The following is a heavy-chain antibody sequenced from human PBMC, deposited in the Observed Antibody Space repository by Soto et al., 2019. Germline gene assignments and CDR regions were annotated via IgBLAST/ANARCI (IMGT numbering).Heavy chain of an antibody. CDR1: GFTFSNYG. CDR3: AREEYSSGTGSLQH. V-gene: IGHV3-33*01. J-gene: IGHJ1*01. Sequence: QVQLVESGGGVVQPGRSLRLSCAASGFTFSNYGMHWVRQAPGKGLEWVAVIWYDGSNEYYVDSVKGRFTISRDNSKNTQYLQMNSLRAEDTAVYYCAREEYSSGTGSLQHWGQGTLVTVSS. CDR2: IWYDGSNE. D-gene: IGHD6-19*01.